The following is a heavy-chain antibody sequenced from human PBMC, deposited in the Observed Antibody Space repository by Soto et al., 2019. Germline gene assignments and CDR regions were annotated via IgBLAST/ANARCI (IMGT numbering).Heavy chain of an antibody. CDR3: AKDVRRGYCSGGSFYPFDP. V-gene: IGHV3-30*18. Sequence: SLRLSCAASGFTFSSYGMHWVRQAPGKGLEWVAVISYDGSNKYYADSVKGRFTISRDNSKNTLYLQMNSLRAEDTAVYYCAKDVRRGYCSGGSFYPFDPCGQGTLVTVSS. CDR2: ISYDGSNK. CDR1: GFTFSSYG. J-gene: IGHJ5*02. D-gene: IGHD2-15*01.